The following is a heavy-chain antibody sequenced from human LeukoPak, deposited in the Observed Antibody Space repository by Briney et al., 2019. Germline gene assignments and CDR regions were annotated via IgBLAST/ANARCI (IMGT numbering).Heavy chain of an antibody. Sequence: ASVKVSCKASGYTFTGYYMHWVRQAPGQGLEWMGWINPNSGDTNYAQKFQGRVTMTRDTSISTAYMELSRLRSDDTAVYYCAKDRHAPGRYCSSTSCFPFDSWGQGTLVTVSS. CDR1: GYTFTGYY. D-gene: IGHD2-2*01. CDR3: AKDRHAPGRYCSSTSCFPFDS. CDR2: INPNSGDT. V-gene: IGHV1-2*02. J-gene: IGHJ5*01.